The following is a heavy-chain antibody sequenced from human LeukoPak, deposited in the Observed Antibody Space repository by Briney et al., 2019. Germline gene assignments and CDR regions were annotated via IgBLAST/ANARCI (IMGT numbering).Heavy chain of an antibody. J-gene: IGHJ4*02. CDR1: GFTFSGSV. Sequence: GGSLRLSCVASGFTFSGSVMHWVRQAPGKGLEWVSYPSSSSSHTNYAASVKGRFTISRDNAKNSLFLQMNSLRVEDTAVYYCARGRVGRYCSGGSCYLVPWGQGTLVTVSS. CDR3: ARGRVGRYCSGGSCYLVP. CDR2: PSSSSSHT. D-gene: IGHD2-15*01. V-gene: IGHV3-21*05.